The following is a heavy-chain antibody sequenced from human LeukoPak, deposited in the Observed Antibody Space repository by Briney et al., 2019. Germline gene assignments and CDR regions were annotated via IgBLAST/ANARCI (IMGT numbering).Heavy chain of an antibody. V-gene: IGHV4-34*01. CDR2: INHSGST. CDR3: ARGSKYNDILG. CDR1: GGSFSGYY. J-gene: IGHJ4*02. Sequence: PSETLSLTCAVYGGSFSGYYWSWIRQPPGKGLEWIGEINHSGSTNYNPSLKSRVTISVDTSKNQFSLKLSSVTAADTAVYYCARGSKYNDILGWGQGTLVTVSP. D-gene: IGHD3-9*01.